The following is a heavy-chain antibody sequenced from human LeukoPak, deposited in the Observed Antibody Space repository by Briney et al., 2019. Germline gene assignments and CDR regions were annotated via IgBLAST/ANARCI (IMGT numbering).Heavy chain of an antibody. V-gene: IGHV1-69*05. D-gene: IGHD3-10*01. CDR1: GGTFSSYA. CDR3: ARVRGSGINFDY. J-gene: IGHJ4*02. CDR2: IIPIFGTA. Sequence: SVKVSCKASGGTFSSYAISWVRQAPGQGLEWMGRIIPIFGTANYAQKFQGRVTITTDESTSAAYMELSSLRSEDTAVYYCARVRGSGINFDYWGQGTLVTVSS.